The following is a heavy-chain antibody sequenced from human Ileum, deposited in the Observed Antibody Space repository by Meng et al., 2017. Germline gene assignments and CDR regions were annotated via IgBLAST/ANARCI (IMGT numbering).Heavy chain of an antibody. Sequence: QVQLQQWGAGLLKPSETLSLTCVVYGGSFSANYWTWIRQPPGKGLEWIGEINHSGSTNCKPSLKSRVTISVDTSKKQFSLKLTSVTAADTAVYYCASARYDNWGQGTLVTVSS. J-gene: IGHJ4*02. V-gene: IGHV4-34*01. CDR1: GGSFSANY. CDR3: ASARYDN. CDR2: INHSGST. D-gene: IGHD3-22*01.